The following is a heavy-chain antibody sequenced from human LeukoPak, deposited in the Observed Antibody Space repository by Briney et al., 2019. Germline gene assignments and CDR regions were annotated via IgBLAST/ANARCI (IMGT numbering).Heavy chain of an antibody. D-gene: IGHD2-21*01. CDR3: ARDFNPSCGDNCYLDAFDI. Sequence: PGGSLRLSCAASEFTFSRHWMSWVRQAPGKGLEWVANIKRDGSVIHYVDSVKGRFTISRDNTKNSLYLQMDSLRAEDTAVYYCARDFNPSCGDNCYLDAFDIWGQGTMVTVSS. V-gene: IGHV3-7*01. CDR1: EFTFSRHW. J-gene: IGHJ3*02. CDR2: IKRDGSVI.